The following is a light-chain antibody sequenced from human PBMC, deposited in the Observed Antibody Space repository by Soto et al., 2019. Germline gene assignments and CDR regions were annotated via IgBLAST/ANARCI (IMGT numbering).Light chain of an antibody. CDR3: SSYTANSRL. Sequence: QSALTQPASVSGSPGQSITISCTGTSSDVGGYNYVSWYLQHPGKAPKLIIYEVSHRPSGVSNRFSGSKSGNTASLTISGLQAEDDADYYCSSYTANSRLFGTGTKLTVL. CDR1: SSDVGGYNY. CDR2: EVS. V-gene: IGLV2-14*01. J-gene: IGLJ1*01.